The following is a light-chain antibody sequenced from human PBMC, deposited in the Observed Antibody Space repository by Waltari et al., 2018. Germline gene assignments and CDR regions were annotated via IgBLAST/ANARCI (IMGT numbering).Light chain of an antibody. CDR2: AAS. CDR3: QQTYSTPHT. V-gene: IGKV1-39*01. J-gene: IGKJ4*01. Sequence: IQMTQSPSSLSASIGDRVTLTCRASPSISSFLNWLQQKPGKDPKLLIYAASVLHSGVPSRFSGSGSGTDFTLTISSLQPEDSATYYCQQTYSTPHTFGGGTKLEIK. CDR1: PSISSF.